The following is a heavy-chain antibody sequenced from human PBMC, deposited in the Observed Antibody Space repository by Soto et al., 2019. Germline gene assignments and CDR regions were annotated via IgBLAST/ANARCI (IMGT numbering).Heavy chain of an antibody. J-gene: IGHJ6*02. Sequence: SQTLSLTCAISGDSVSSNSAAWNWIRQSPSRGLEWLGRTYYRSKWYNDYAVSVKSRITINPDTSKNQFSLQLNSVTPEDTAVYYCARVGGIAARPGALYYYGMDVWGQGTTVTVSS. CDR1: GDSVSSNSAA. CDR2: TYYRSKWYN. V-gene: IGHV6-1*01. CDR3: ARVGGIAARPGALYYYGMDV. D-gene: IGHD6-6*01.